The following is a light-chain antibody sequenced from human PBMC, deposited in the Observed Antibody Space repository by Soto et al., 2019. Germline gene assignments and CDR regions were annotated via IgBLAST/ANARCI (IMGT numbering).Light chain of an antibody. V-gene: IGKV3-15*01. CDR3: QQSNNWPPLT. CDR2: GAS. Sequence: EIVLTQSPGTLSLSPGERATLSCRASQSVNSNYLAWYQQKPGQAPRLLIYGASSRATGIPARFSGSGSETDFSLTISSLQIEDFALYYCQQSNNWPPLTFGGGTKVDIK. J-gene: IGKJ4*01. CDR1: QSVNSN.